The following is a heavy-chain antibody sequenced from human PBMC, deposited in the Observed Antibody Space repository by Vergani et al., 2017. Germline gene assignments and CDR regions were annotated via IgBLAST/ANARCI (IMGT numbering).Heavy chain of an antibody. V-gene: IGHV3-9*02. CDR1: GFTSAGYA. CDR2: VKWNGDSS. Sequence: EVQLEESGGGLVLPGRSLRLSCVASGFTSAGYAMHWVRQAPGKGLEWVSRVKWNGDSSVYADSVKGRFTISRDNAKNSLYLQMTSLRAEDTAFYYCARRGSGNTYYFDYWGQGALVTVSS. D-gene: IGHD3-10*01. CDR3: ARRGSGNTYYFDY. J-gene: IGHJ4*02.